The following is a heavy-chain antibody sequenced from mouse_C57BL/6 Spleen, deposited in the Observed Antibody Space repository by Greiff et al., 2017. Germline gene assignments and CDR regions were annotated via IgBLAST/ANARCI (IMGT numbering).Heavy chain of an antibody. Sequence: VQLQQSGAELVRPGASVKLSCKASGYTFTDYYINWVKQRPGQGLEWIARIYPGSGNTYYNEKFKGKATLTAEKSSSTAYMQLSSLTSEDSAVYFCAREGTTRLYFDYWGQGTTLTVSS. D-gene: IGHD2-1*01. V-gene: IGHV1-76*01. J-gene: IGHJ2*01. CDR1: GYTFTDYY. CDR2: IYPGSGNT. CDR3: AREGTTRLYFDY.